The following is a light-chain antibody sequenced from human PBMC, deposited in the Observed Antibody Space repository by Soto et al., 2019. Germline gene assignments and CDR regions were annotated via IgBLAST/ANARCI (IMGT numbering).Light chain of an antibody. CDR1: QSVLYSSNNENY. CDR3: QQYYSTPQT. J-gene: IGKJ1*01. CDR2: WAS. Sequence: DIVMTQSPDSLAVSRGERATINCKSSQSVLYSSNNENYLAWYQQKPGQHPKLLISWASTRESGVPDRFSGSGSGTDFTLTISPLQAEDVAVYYCQQYYSTPQTFGQGTKVEIK. V-gene: IGKV4-1*01.